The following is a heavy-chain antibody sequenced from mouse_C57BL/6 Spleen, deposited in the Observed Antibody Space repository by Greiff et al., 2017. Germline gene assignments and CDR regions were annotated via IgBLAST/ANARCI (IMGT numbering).Heavy chain of an antibody. CDR2: IYPGDGDT. J-gene: IGHJ4*01. D-gene: IGHD3-1*01. V-gene: IGHV1-82*01. CDR3: SRSGSSGYVNAMDY. CDR1: GYAFSSSW. Sequence: VKLMESGPELVKPGASVKISCKASGYAFSSSWMNWVKQRPGKGLAWIGRIYPGDGDTNYNGKFKGKATLTADKSSSTAYMQLSSQTSEDSAVYVCSRSGSSGYVNAMDYWGQGTSVTVSS.